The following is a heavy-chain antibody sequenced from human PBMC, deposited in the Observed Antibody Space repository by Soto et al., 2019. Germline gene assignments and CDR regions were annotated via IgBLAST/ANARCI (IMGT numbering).Heavy chain of an antibody. J-gene: IGHJ1*01. D-gene: IGHD5-18*01. V-gene: IGHV1-3*01. CDR3: AGDTGYRYGYN. CDR2: INAGNGNT. Sequence: QVQLVQSGAEVKKPGASVKVSCKASGYTFTSYAMHWVRQAPGQRLEWMGWINAGNGNTKYSQKFQGRVHNNRDTSASTAYMELGNPRSEDTAVYFCAGDTGYRYGYNWGPGTLVTGSS. CDR1: GYTFTSYA.